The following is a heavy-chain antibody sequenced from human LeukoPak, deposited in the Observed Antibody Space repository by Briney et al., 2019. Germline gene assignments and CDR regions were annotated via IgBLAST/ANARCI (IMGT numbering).Heavy chain of an antibody. Sequence: GGSLRLSCAASGFTFSGSAIHWVRQSSGKGLEWVGQIDKKDKGYATETAYAASVKGRFTISRDDSINTAYLQMKSMKTEDTALYYCTRDSGTYNWFDPWGQGTLVTVSS. D-gene: IGHD1-26*01. J-gene: IGHJ5*02. CDR3: TRDSGTYNWFDP. CDR1: GFTFSGSA. V-gene: IGHV3-73*01. CDR2: IDKKDKGYATET.